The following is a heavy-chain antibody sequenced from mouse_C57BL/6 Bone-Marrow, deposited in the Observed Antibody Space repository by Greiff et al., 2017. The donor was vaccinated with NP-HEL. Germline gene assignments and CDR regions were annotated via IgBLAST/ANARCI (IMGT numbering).Heavy chain of an antibody. CDR2: IDPSDSYT. CDR1: GYTFTSYW. CDR3: ARVTTVVARGYAMDY. J-gene: IGHJ4*01. D-gene: IGHD1-1*01. V-gene: IGHV1-59*01. Sequence: VQLQQPGAELVRPGTSVKLSCKASGYTFTSYWMHWVKQRPGQGLEWIGVIDPSDSYTNYNQKFKGKATLTVDTSSSTAYMQLSSLTSEDSAVYYCARVTTVVARGYAMDYWGQGTSVTVSS.